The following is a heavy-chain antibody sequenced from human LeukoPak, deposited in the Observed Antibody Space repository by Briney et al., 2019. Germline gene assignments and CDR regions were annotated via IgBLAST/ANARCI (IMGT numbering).Heavy chain of an antibody. CDR1: GFTFSSYA. J-gene: IGHJ6*02. Sequence: GGSLRLSCAASGFTFSSYAMSWVRQAPGKGLEWVSAISGSGGNTYYADSVKGRFTISRDNSKNTLYLQMNSLRAEDTAVYYCAKDVAYSYYYDSSGSDGRYYGMDVWGQGTTVTVSS. D-gene: IGHD3-22*01. V-gene: IGHV3-23*01. CDR3: AKDVAYSYYYDSSGSDGRYYGMDV. CDR2: ISGSGGNT.